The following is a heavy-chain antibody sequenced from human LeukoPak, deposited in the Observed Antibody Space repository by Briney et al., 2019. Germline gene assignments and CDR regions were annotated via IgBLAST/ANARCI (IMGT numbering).Heavy chain of an antibody. V-gene: IGHV3-30-3*01. Sequence: GGSLRLSCAASGVTFSSSAMHWVRQAPGKGLEWVAVISYDGSKKYYAGSVKGRFTISRANSKNTPYLQMNSLRAEDTAVSYCARDGYGLDTPMVSTIFDYWGQGTLVTVSS. CDR1: GVTFSSSA. CDR3: ARDGYGLDTPMVSTIFDY. J-gene: IGHJ4*02. CDR2: ISYDGSKK. D-gene: IGHD5-18*01.